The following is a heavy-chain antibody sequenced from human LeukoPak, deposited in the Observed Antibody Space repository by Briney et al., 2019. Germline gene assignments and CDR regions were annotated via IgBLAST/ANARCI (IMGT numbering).Heavy chain of an antibody. CDR2: INHSGST. V-gene: IGHV4-34*01. Sequence: SGTLSLTCAVYGGSFSGYYWSWIRQPPGKGLEWIGEINHSGSTNYNPSLKSRVTMSVDTSKNQFSLKLSSVTAADTAVYYCATLPAATPNWFDPWGQGTLVTVSS. CDR3: ATLPAATPNWFDP. D-gene: IGHD2-2*01. J-gene: IGHJ5*02. CDR1: GGSFSGYY.